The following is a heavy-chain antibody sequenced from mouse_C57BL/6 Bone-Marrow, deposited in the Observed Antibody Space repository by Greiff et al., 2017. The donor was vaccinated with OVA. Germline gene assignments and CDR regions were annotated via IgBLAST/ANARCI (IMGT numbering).Heavy chain of an antibody. V-gene: IGHV4-1*01. CDR2: INPDSSTI. Sequence: EVQLQQSGGGLVQPGGSLKLSCAASGIDFSRYWMSWVRRAPGKGLEWIGEINPDSSTINYAPSLKDKFIISRDNAKNTLYLQMSKVRSEDTALYYCARPYYDYEDYYAMDYWGQGTSVTVSS. D-gene: IGHD2-4*01. CDR3: ARPYYDYEDYYAMDY. J-gene: IGHJ4*01. CDR1: GIDFSRYW.